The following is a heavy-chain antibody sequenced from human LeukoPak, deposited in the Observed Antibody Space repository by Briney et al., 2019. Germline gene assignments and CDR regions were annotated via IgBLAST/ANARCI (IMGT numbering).Heavy chain of an antibody. V-gene: IGHV4-59*08. CDR2: IYYSGST. CDR1: GGSISSYY. D-gene: IGHD3-22*01. J-gene: IGHJ5*02. Sequence: SETLSLTCTVSGGSISSYYWSWIRQPPGKGLEWIGYIYYSGSTNYTPYLKSRVTISVDTSKNQFSLKLSSVTAADTAVYYCARQVTMTPGSVWFDPWGQGTLVTVSS. CDR3: ARQVTMTPGSVWFDP.